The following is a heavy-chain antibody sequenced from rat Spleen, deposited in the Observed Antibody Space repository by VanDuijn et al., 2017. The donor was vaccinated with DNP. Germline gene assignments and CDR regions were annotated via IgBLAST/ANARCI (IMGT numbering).Heavy chain of an antibody. CDR1: GFSLTGYT. J-gene: IGHJ2*01. CDR3: ADALLRD. Sequence: QVQLKESGPGLVQPSQTLSLTCTVSGFSLTGYTVNWIRQPPGKGLEWIAAISGGGSTYYNSALKSRLSISRDTSKSQVFLKMDSLQTEDTAMYFCADALLRDWGQGVMVTVSS. CDR2: ISGGGST. V-gene: IGHV2-6*01. D-gene: IGHD1-6*01.